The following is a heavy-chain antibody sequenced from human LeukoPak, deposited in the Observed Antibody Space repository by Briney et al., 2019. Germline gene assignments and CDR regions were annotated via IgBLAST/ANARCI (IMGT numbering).Heavy chain of an antibody. CDR3: ASGNALRDSGDYVPVDY. CDR1: GGSISSSSYY. CDR2: IYYSGST. J-gene: IGHJ4*02. Sequence: SETLSLTCTVSGGSISSSSYYWGWIRQPPGKGLKWIGSIYYSGSTYYNPSLKSRVTISVDTSKNQFSLKLSSVTAADTAVYYCASGNALRDSGDYVPVDYWGQGTLVTVSS. V-gene: IGHV4-39*01. D-gene: IGHD4-17*01.